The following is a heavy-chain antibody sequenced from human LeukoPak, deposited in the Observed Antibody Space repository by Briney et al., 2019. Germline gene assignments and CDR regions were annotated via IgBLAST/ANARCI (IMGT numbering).Heavy chain of an antibody. D-gene: IGHD5-24*01. CDR1: GYTFTSYG. CDR2: ISAYNGNT. J-gene: IGHJ5*02. V-gene: IGHV1-18*01. Sequence: ASVKVSCKASGYTFTSYGISWVRQAPGQGLEWMGWISAYNGNTNYAQKLQGRVTMTTDTSTSTAYMELRSLRSDDTAVYYCAREGDGYNYYGWFDPWGQGTLVTVPS. CDR3: AREGDGYNYYGWFDP.